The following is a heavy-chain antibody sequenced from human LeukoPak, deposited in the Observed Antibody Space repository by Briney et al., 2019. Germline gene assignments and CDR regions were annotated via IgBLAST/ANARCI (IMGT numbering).Heavy chain of an antibody. J-gene: IGHJ4*02. Sequence: ETLSLTCTVSGGSISSSNYYWRWIRQPPGKGLEYIGVIYYGGSTYYNPSLKSQVAISVDTSKNLFSLRLSSVTAADTAVYYCARKNGYFDYWGQGTLVTVSS. D-gene: IGHD1-1*01. CDR2: IYYGGST. CDR3: ARKNGYFDY. V-gene: IGHV4-39*02. CDR1: GGSISSSNYY.